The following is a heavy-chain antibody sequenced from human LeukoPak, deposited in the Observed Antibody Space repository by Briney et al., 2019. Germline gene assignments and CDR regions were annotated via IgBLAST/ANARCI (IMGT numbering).Heavy chain of an antibody. CDR3: AKDEAAGSAVDY. D-gene: IGHD6-25*01. Sequence: PGGSLRLSCAASGFTFSSYGMHWVRQAPGKGLEWVAVISYDGSNKYYADSVKGRFTISRDNSKNTLYLQMNSLRAEDTAVYYCAKDEAAGSAVDYWGQGTLVTVSS. V-gene: IGHV3-30*18. J-gene: IGHJ4*02. CDR2: ISYDGSNK. CDR1: GFTFSSYG.